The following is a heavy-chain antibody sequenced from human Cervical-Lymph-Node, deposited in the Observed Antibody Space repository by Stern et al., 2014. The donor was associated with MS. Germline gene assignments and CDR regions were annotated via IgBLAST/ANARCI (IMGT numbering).Heavy chain of an antibody. J-gene: IGHJ6*02. D-gene: IGHD4-11*01. CDR3: TIHPLYSTYYYAMGV. Sequence: VQLVQSGAEVKKPGASVKVSCKVSGYTLTDLSIHWVRQDPGKGLEWMGGFDPEDGETIYAQKFQGRVTMTEDTSTNTAYRELSSLRSEDTAIYYCTIHPLYSTYYYAMGVWGQGTTVTVSS. CDR1: GYTLTDLS. CDR2: FDPEDGET. V-gene: IGHV1-24*01.